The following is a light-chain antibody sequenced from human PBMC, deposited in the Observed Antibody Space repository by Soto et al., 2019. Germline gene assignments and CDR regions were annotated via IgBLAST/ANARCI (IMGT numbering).Light chain of an antibody. Sequence: EIVLTQSPATLSLSPGERATLSCRASQSVSSYLAWYQQKPGQAPRLLIYDASNRATGIPARFSGSGSGTDFTLTISSLEHEDFAVYYCQQRSNGLTFGGGTKVE. V-gene: IGKV3-11*01. CDR3: QQRSNGLT. CDR2: DAS. CDR1: QSVSSY. J-gene: IGKJ4*01.